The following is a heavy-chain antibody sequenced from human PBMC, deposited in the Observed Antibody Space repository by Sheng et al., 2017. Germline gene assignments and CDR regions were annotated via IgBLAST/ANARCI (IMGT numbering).Heavy chain of an antibody. V-gene: IGHV3-21*01. D-gene: IGHD6-19*01. CDR1: GFTFSSYG. CDR3: ARYNGGSGWYYFDY. J-gene: IGHJ4*02. CDR2: ITISTTYI. Sequence: EVQLVESGGGLVKPGGSLRLSCAASGFTFSSYGMTWVRQAPGRGLEWVSFITISTTYIYYADSVKGRFTISRDNAKNSLYLQLNSLRAEDTAVYYCARYNGGSGWYYFDYWGQGTLVTVSS.